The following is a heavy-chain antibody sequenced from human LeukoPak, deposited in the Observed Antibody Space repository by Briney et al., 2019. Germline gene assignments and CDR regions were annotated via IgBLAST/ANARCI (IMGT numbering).Heavy chain of an antibody. Sequence: SETLSLTCTVSGYSISSGYYWGWIRQPPGKGLEWIGSIYHSGSTYYNPSLKSRVTISVDTSKNQFSLKLSSVTAADTAVYYCTRTPYSSSTHYFDYWGQGTLVTVSS. J-gene: IGHJ4*02. V-gene: IGHV4-38-2*02. CDR1: GYSISSGYY. CDR3: TRTPYSSSTHYFDY. D-gene: IGHD6-13*01. CDR2: IYHSGST.